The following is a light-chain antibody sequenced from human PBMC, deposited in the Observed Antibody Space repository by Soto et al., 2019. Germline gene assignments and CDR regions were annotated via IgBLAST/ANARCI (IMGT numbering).Light chain of an antibody. CDR3: QHYSNWPPWT. Sequence: EIVMTQSPATLSVSPGERATLSCRATQSISSNLAWYQQKPGQAPRLLIYGASTRAAGIPARFSGSGSGTDVTLTISSLQSEDFAVYYCQHYSNWPPWTFGQGTKVEIK. V-gene: IGKV3-15*01. CDR1: QSISSN. CDR2: GAS. J-gene: IGKJ1*01.